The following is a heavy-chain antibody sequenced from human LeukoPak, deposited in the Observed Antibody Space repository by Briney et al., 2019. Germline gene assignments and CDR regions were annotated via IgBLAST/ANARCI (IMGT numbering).Heavy chain of an antibody. V-gene: IGHV4-61*02. CDR2: IYTSGST. D-gene: IGHD4-23*01. Sequence: SQTLSLTCTVSGGSISSGSYYWSWIRQPAGKGLEWIGRIYTSGSTHYNPSLKSRVTISVDTSKNQCSLKLSSVTAADTAVYYCARADYGGGGYYYYYYMDVWGKGTTVTVSS. J-gene: IGHJ6*03. CDR3: ARADYGGGGYYYYYYMDV. CDR1: GGSISSGSYY.